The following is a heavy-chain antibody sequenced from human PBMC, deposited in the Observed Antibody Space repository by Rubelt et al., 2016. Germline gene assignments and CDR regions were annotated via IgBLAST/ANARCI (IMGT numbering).Heavy chain of an antibody. CDR2: ISAYNGNT. CDR3: ARVEAAAGSFDY. CDR1: GYTFTSYG. V-gene: IGHV1-18*01. D-gene: IGHD6-13*01. J-gene: IGHJ4*02. Sequence: QVQLVQSGAEVKKPGASVKVSCKASGYTFTSYGISWARQAPGQGLEWMGWISAYNGNTKYEQKFQGVVTMTEETSTDTAYMELRSLRADDTAVYYCARVEAAAGSFDYWGQGTLVTVSS.